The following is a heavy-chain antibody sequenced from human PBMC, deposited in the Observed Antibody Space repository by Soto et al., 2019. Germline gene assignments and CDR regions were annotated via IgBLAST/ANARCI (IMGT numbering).Heavy chain of an antibody. CDR1: GGSFSGYY. J-gene: IGHJ4*02. Sequence: QVQLQQWGAGLLKPSETLSLTCAVYGGSFSGYYWTWIRQSPEKGLEWIGEVNHSGTTYYNPSLKTRFTISVNTPKNQFSLKMSSVTAADTAVYYCARGIGYCSSINCYSSRRLRFDSWGQGTLVTVSS. D-gene: IGHD2-2*01. CDR3: ARGIGYCSSINCYSSRRLRFDS. CDR2: VNHSGTT. V-gene: IGHV4-34*01.